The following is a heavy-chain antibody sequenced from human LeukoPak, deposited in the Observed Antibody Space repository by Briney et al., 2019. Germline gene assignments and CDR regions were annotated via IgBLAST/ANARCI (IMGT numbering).Heavy chain of an antibody. V-gene: IGHV3-9*01. CDR2: ISWNSGSI. J-gene: IGHJ4*02. CDR3: AKDISSSTSCPIA. Sequence: PGRSLRLSCAASGFTFDDYAMHWVRQAPGKGLEWVSGISWNSGSIGYADSVKGRFTISRDNAKNSLYLQMNSLRAEDTALYYCAKDISSSTSCPIAWGQGTLVTVSS. D-gene: IGHD2-2*01. CDR1: GFTFDDYA.